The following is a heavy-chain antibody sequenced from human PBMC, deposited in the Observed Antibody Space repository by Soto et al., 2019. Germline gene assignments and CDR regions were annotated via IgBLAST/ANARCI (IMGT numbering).Heavy chain of an antibody. Sequence: SVKVSCKTSGGTFSSYAISWVRQAPGQGLEWMGGIIPIFGTANYAQKFQGRVTITADESTSTAYMELSSLRSEDTAVYYCARGNWNYVFLDYWGQGTLVTVSS. J-gene: IGHJ4*02. V-gene: IGHV1-69*13. CDR1: GGTFSSYA. CDR2: IIPIFGTA. CDR3: ARGNWNYVFLDY. D-gene: IGHD1-7*01.